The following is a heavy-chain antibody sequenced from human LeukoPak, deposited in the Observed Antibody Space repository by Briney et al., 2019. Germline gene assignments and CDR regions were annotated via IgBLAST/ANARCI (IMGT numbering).Heavy chain of an antibody. CDR3: AKDIGRGPDAFDI. CDR1: GFTFDDYA. V-gene: IGHV3-9*01. CDR2: ISWNSGSI. D-gene: IGHD3-10*01. J-gene: IGHJ3*02. Sequence: GGSLRLSCAASGFTFDDYAMHWVRQAPGKGLEWVSGISWNSGSIGYADSVKGRFTISRDNAKNSLYLQMNSLRAEDTALYYCAKDIGRGPDAFDIWGQGTMVTVSS.